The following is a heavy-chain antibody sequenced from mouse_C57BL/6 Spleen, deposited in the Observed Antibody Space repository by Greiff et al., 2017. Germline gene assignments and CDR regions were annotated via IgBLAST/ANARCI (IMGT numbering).Heavy chain of an antibody. CDR1: GYAFSSYW. CDR3: ARSYGSSGWYFDV. D-gene: IGHD1-1*01. Sequence: LVESGAELVKPGASVKISCKASGYAFSSYWMNWVKQRPGKGLEWIGQIYPGDGDTNYNGKFKGKDTLTADKSSSTAYMQLSSLTSEDSAVYFCARSYGSSGWYFDVWGTGTTVTVSS. CDR2: IYPGDGDT. J-gene: IGHJ1*03. V-gene: IGHV1-80*01.